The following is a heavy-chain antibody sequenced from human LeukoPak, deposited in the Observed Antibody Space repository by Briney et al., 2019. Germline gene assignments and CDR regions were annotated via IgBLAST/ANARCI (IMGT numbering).Heavy chain of an antibody. CDR3: ARRYGDYANWFDP. CDR1: GFTVSSNY. CDR2: IYSGGST. Sequence: GGSLRLSCAASGFTVSSNYMSWVRQAPGKGLEWVSIIYSGGSTFYADSVKGRFTISRDNSKNTLYLQMNSLRAEDTAVYYCARRYGDYANWFDPWGQGTLVTVSS. J-gene: IGHJ5*02. D-gene: IGHD4-17*01. V-gene: IGHV3-53*01.